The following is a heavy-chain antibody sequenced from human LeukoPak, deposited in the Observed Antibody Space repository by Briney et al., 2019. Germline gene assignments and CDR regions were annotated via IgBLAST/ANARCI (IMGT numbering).Heavy chain of an antibody. CDR1: GGSISSSNW. Sequence: PSGTLSLTCAVSGGSISSSNWWSWVRQPPGKGLEWIGEIYHSGSTNYNPSLKSRVTISVDKSKNQFSLKLSSVTAADTAMYYCARDNSGSVFYIDSWGQGTLVTVSS. V-gene: IGHV4-4*02. J-gene: IGHJ4*02. CDR2: IYHSGST. CDR3: ARDNSGSVFYIDS. D-gene: IGHD5-12*01.